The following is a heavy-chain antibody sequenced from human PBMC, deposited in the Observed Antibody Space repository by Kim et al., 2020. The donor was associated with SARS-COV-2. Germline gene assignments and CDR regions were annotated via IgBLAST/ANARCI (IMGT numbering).Heavy chain of an antibody. Sequence: GGSLRLSCGASGFTFNNYAMRWVRQAPGKGLEWVSFISYDGSTIYYADSVKGRFTVSRDWANNTLYLHMSSLRPEDTAVYYCARSSAFFCIGCGSSTFD. CDR1: GFTFNNYA. J-gene: IGHJ3*01. V-gene: IGHV3-30*03. D-gene: IGHD2-15*01. CDR3: ARSSAFFCIGCGSSTFD. CDR2: ISYDGSTI.